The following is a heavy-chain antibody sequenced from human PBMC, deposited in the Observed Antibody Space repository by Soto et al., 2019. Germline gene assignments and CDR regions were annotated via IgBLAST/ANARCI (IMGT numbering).Heavy chain of an antibody. V-gene: IGHV1-8*01. Sequence: SMLVSCKAAGYTFTSYDICCVLQATGQGLEWMGWMNPNSGNTGYAQKVQGRVTMTRNTSRSTAYMELSSLRSEDTAVYYCARQDPVNNWFDPWGQGTLVTVSS. CDR2: MNPNSGNT. CDR3: ARQDPVNNWFDP. CDR1: GYTFTSYD. D-gene: IGHD3-16*02. J-gene: IGHJ5*02.